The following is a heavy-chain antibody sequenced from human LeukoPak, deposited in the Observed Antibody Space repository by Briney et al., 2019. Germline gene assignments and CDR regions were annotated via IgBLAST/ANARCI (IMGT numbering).Heavy chain of an antibody. CDR1: GFSLTTSGVG. J-gene: IGHJ3*02. CDR2: IYWDDDK. CDR3: AHIEITFGGVMRDDAFDI. D-gene: IGHD3-16*01. V-gene: IGHV2-5*02. Sequence: SGPTLVNPTQTLALTCTFSGFSLTTSGVGVGWIRQPPGKALEWLSIIYWDDDKRYSLSLRSRLTITKDTYRNQVVLIMTNVDPIDTATYYCAHIEITFGGVMRDDAFDIWGQGTMVTVSS.